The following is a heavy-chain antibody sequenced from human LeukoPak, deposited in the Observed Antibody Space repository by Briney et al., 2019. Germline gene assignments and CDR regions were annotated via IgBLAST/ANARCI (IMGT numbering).Heavy chain of an antibody. J-gene: IGHJ3*02. Sequence: LETLSLTCTVSGGSISSYYWSWIRQPPGKGLEWIGYIYTSGSTNYNPSLKSRVTISVDTSKNPFSLKLSSVTAADTAVYYCARHGTVYDAFDIWGQGTMVTVSS. V-gene: IGHV4-4*09. CDR2: IYTSGST. CDR1: GGSISSYY. CDR3: ARHGTVYDAFDI. D-gene: IGHD2-8*02.